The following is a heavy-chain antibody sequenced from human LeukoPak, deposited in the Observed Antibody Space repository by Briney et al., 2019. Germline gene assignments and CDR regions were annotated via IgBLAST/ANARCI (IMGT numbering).Heavy chain of an antibody. CDR3: ARAVRGSYYYYYGMDV. J-gene: IGHJ6*02. Sequence: PSETLSLTCTVSGGSISSYYWSWIRQPPGKGLEWIGYIYYSGSTNYNPSLKSRVTISVDTSKNQSSLKLSSVTAADTAVYYCARAVRGSYYYYYGMDVWGQGTTVTVSS. CDR2: IYYSGST. V-gene: IGHV4-59*01. D-gene: IGHD3-10*01. CDR1: GGSISSYY.